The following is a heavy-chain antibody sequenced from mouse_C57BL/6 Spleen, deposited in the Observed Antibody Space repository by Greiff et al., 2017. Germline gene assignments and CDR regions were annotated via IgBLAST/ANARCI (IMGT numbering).Heavy chain of an antibody. D-gene: IGHD2-5*01. Sequence: EVQRVEPGPGLAKPSQTLPLTCFVTGYSITSDYWNWIRKFPGNKLEYMGYISYSGSTYYNPSLKSRISITRDTSKNQYYLQLNSVTTEDTATYYCARSNHWYFDDWGTGTTVTVSS. V-gene: IGHV3-8*01. CDR1: GYSITSDY. J-gene: IGHJ1*03. CDR3: ARSNHWYFDD. CDR2: ISYSGST.